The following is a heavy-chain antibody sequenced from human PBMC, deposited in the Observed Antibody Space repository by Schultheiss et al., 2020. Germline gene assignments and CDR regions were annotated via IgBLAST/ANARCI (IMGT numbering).Heavy chain of an antibody. CDR3: ARDPVLTGTSRTHYYGMDV. J-gene: IGHJ6*02. Sequence: GGSLRLSCAASGFTFSSYAMHWVRQAPGKGLEWVAVISYDGSNKYYADSVKGRFTISRDNSKNTLYLQMNSLRAEDTAVYYCARDPVLTGTSRTHYYGMDVWGQGTTVTVSS. D-gene: IGHD1-20*01. CDR1: GFTFSSYA. V-gene: IGHV3-30-3*01. CDR2: ISYDGSNK.